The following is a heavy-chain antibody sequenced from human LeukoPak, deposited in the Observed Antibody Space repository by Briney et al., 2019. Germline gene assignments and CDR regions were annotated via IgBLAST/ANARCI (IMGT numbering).Heavy chain of an antibody. CDR2: IRSDGNNE. D-gene: IGHD1-26*01. J-gene: IGHJ4*02. CDR3: AKRGEAGGNYRYYFDY. Sequence: QSGGSLRLSCAASGFTFSSYGMHWVRQAPGKGLEWVAFIRSDGNNEFYADSVKGRFTISRDNSKNTLYLQMNSLRTEDTAVYFCAKRGEAGGNYRYYFDYWGQGTLVTVSS. CDR1: GFTFSSYG. V-gene: IGHV3-30*02.